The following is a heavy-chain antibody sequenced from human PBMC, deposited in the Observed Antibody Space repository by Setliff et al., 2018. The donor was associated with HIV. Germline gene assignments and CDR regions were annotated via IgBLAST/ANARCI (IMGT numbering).Heavy chain of an antibody. J-gene: IGHJ4*01. CDR1: GGSISSYY. V-gene: IGHV4-4*07. Sequence: PSETLSLTCTVSGGSISSYYWSWIRQPAGKGLEWIGRIYTSGSTNYNPSLKSRVTISVDTSKRQFFLHLTSVTAADTAVYFCASTDNTGYKIDYWGQGALVTVSS. CDR2: IYTSGST. D-gene: IGHD3-10*01. CDR3: ASTDNTGYKIDY.